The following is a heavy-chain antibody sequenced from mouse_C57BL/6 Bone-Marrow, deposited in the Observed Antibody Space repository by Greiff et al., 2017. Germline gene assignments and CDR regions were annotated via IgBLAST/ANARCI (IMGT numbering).Heavy chain of an antibody. D-gene: IGHD1-1*01. V-gene: IGHV1-64*01. Sequence: QVQLQQPGAELVKPGASVKLSCKASGYTFTSYWMHWVKQRPGQGLEWIGMIHPNSGSTNYNEKFKSKATLTVDTSSSTAYMQLSSLTSEDSAVYYCARGYYGSLYFDYWGQGTTLTVSS. J-gene: IGHJ2*01. CDR3: ARGYYGSLYFDY. CDR1: GYTFTSYW. CDR2: IHPNSGST.